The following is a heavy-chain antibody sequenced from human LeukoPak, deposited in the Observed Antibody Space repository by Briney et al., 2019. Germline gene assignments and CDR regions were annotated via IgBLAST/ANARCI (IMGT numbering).Heavy chain of an antibody. CDR1: GGSFSGYY. CDR2: IDHSGST. D-gene: IGHD3-22*01. J-gene: IGHJ3*02. Sequence: SETLSLTCTVYGGSFSGYYWSWIRQPPGKGLEWIGEIDHSGSTNYNPSLKSRVTISVDTSKNQFSLKLSSVTAADTAVYYCARAPSFKYYYDSSGYYYTPPDAFDIWGQGTMVTVSS. CDR3: ARAPSFKYYYDSSGYYYTPPDAFDI. V-gene: IGHV4-34*01.